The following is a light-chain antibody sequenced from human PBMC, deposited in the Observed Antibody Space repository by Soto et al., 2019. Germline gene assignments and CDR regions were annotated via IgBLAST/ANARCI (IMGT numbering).Light chain of an antibody. CDR3: QQYNNWPPYT. Sequence: DIQMTQSPSSLSASVGDRVTITCRASQGISNYIAWYQQKPGKAPKLLIYAASTLQSGVPSRFSGSGSGTDFTLTINSLQSEDFALYYCQQYNNWPPYTFGQGTKLEIK. CDR1: QGISNY. V-gene: IGKV1-27*01. J-gene: IGKJ2*01. CDR2: AAS.